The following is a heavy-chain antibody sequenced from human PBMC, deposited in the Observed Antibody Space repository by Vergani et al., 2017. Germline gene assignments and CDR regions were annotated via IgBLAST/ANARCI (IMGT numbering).Heavy chain of an antibody. CDR1: EFTFSNYA. D-gene: IGHD3-22*01. V-gene: IGHV3-21*02. CDR2: ISSSSSYI. Sequence: EVQLLESGGGLVQPGGSLRLTRAASEFTFSNYAMNWVRQVPGKGLECVSSISSSSSYIYYADSVKGRFTISRDNAKNSLYLQMNSLRAEDTAVYYCARTVPSYYYDSSGYSRYYYGMDVWGQG. CDR3: ARTVPSYYYDSSGYSRYYYGMDV. J-gene: IGHJ6*02.